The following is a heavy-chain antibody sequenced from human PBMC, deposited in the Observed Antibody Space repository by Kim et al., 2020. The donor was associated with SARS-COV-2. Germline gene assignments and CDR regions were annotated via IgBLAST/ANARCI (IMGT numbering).Heavy chain of an antibody. V-gene: IGHV3-33*05. CDR1: GFTFSSYG. J-gene: IGHJ4*02. CDR3: ARGGVLLWFGESPVDY. Sequence: GGSLRLSCAASGFTFSSYGMHWVRQAPGKGLEWVAVISYDGSNKYYADSVKGRFTISRDNSKNTLYLQMNSLRAEDTAVYYCARGGVLLWFGESPVDYWGQGTLVTVS. D-gene: IGHD3-10*01. CDR2: ISYDGSNK.